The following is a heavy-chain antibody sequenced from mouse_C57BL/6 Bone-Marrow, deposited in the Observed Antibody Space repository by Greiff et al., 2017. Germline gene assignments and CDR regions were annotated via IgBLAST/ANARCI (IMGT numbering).Heavy chain of an antibody. J-gene: IGHJ1*03. CDR2: IYPRDGST. V-gene: IGHV1-85*01. CDR3: ARLEFDGSSGDWYCDV. Sequence: QVQLQQSGPELVKPGASVKLSCKASGYTFTSYDINWVKQRPGQGLEWIGWIYPRDGSTKYNEKFKGKATLTVDTSSSPAYIELHSLTSEDSAVYFCARLEFDGSSGDWYCDVWGTGTTVTDSS. D-gene: IGHD1-1*01. CDR1: GYTFTSYD.